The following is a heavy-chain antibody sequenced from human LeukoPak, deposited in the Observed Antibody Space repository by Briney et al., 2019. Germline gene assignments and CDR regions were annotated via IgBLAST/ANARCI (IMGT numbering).Heavy chain of an antibody. Sequence: PGGSLRLSCAASGFTFDDYAMHWVRQAPGKGLEWVSGISWKSGSMGYADSVKGRFTISRDNAKNSLYLQMSSLRTEDTALYYCAKDYGIAVAGRLDYWGQGTLVTVSS. CDR1: GFTFDDYA. CDR2: ISWKSGSM. D-gene: IGHD6-19*01. V-gene: IGHV3-9*01. CDR3: AKDYGIAVAGRLDY. J-gene: IGHJ4*02.